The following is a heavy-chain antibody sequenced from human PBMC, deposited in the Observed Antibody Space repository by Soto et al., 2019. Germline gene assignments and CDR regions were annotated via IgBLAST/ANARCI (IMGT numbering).Heavy chain of an antibody. V-gene: IGHV3-53*01. CDR3: ARERGDSDTSGWFDP. Sequence: GGSLRLSCAASGFTVSSYYMSWFRQAPGKGLEWVAVIYSGGSIYYADSVKGRFTISRDNSKNTRFLQLNSLRADDTAVYYCARERGDSDTSGWFDPWGQGTLVTVSS. CDR2: IYSGGSI. J-gene: IGHJ5*02. D-gene: IGHD3-22*01. CDR1: GFTVSSYY.